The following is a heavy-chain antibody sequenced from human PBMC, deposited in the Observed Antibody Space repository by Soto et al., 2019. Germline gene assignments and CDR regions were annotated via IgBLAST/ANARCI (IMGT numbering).Heavy chain of an antibody. CDR1: GGSISSGGFS. D-gene: IGHD6-19*01. V-gene: IGHV4-30-2*01. CDR3: ASRVSDYFDY. CDR2: IYHSGST. Sequence: QLQLQESGSRLVKASQTLSLTCAVSGGSISSGGFSCNWIRQPPGKGLEWIGYIYHSGSTYFNPSLKSRVTMSVDRSTNQFSLKLSSVTAADMAVYYCASRVSDYFDYWGQGTPVTVSS. J-gene: IGHJ4*02.